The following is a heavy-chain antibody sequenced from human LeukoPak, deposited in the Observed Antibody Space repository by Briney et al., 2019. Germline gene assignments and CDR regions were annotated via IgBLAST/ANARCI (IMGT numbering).Heavy chain of an antibody. J-gene: IGHJ4*02. V-gene: IGHV3-43*02. Sequence: GGPLRLSCAASGFTFDEHDMYWVRQVPGKGLEWVCLISKDGGNKHYADSVKGRFSISRDNNRNSLPLQMNSLRSEDTALYFCAKRSGAPNNFDYWGQGALVTVSS. D-gene: IGHD1-1*01. CDR2: ISKDGGNK. CDR1: GFTFDEHD. CDR3: AKRSGAPNNFDY.